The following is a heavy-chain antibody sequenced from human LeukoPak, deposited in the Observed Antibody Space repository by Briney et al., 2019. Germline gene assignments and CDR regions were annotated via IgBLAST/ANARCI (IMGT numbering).Heavy chain of an antibody. D-gene: IGHD5-24*01. CDR1: GFTFSSYA. CDR2: ISYDGSNK. CDR3: ARINRGGVGRELGEDY. J-gene: IGHJ4*02. Sequence: GGSLRLSCAASGFTFSSYAMHWVRQAPGKGLEWVAVISYDGSNKYYADSVKGRFTISRDNSKNTLYLQMNSLRAEDTAVYYCARINRGGVGRELGEDYWGQGTLVTVSS. V-gene: IGHV3-30*04.